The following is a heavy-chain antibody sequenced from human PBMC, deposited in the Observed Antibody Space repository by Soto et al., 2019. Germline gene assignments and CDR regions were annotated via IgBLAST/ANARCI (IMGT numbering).Heavy chain of an antibody. CDR2: ISTYNGDT. D-gene: IGHD6-6*01. CDR1: GYTFTRSG. V-gene: IGHV1-18*01. CDR3: ASQQLGPSYYYGMDV. J-gene: IGHJ6*02. Sequence: ASVKVSCKASGYTFTRSGISWVRQAPGQGLEWMGWISTYNGDTNYAQTFQGRVTMTTDTSTSTVHMEVRSLRSEDTAVYYCASQQLGPSYYYGMDVWGQGTTVTVS.